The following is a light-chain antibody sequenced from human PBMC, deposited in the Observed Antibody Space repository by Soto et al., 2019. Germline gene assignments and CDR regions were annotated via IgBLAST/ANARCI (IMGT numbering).Light chain of an antibody. CDR3: AAWDDNLNGPL. Sequence: QSALTQPPSLSGTPGQRVTISCSGSNSNIGRYSVNWYQYFPGTAPKILIYSDDERPSGVPDRFSGSKSGTSASLAISGLQSEDEAEYYCAAWDDNLNGPLFGGGTKRTVL. CDR1: NSNIGRYS. CDR2: SDD. J-gene: IGLJ3*02. V-gene: IGLV1-44*01.